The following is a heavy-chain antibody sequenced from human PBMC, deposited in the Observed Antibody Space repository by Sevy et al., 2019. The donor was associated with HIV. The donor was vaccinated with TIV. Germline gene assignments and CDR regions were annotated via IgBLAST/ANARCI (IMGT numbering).Heavy chain of an antibody. CDR3: ARVATDNDHYFDY. V-gene: IGHV3-7*01. CDR2: IKQDGSEK. D-gene: IGHD1-1*01. J-gene: IGHJ4*02. CDR1: GFTFSSYW. Sequence: GGSLRLSCAASGFTFSSYWMSWVRQAPGKGLEWVANIKQDGSEKYYVDSVKGRFTISRDNAKNSLYLQMNSLGAEDTAVYYCARVATDNDHYFDYWGQGTLVTVSS.